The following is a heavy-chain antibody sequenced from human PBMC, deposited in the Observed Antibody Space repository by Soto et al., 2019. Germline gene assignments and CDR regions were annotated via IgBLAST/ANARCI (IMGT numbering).Heavy chain of an antibody. J-gene: IGHJ4*02. V-gene: IGHV4-4*07. D-gene: IGHD1-26*01. Sequence: SETLSLTCTVSGGSSYTYSWTWLRQPAGKGLEWIGHIYSSGSANYNPSLKSRVSMSVDTSKNQFSLKLNSVTAADTAVYYCATIVGANDYWGQGALVTVSS. CDR3: ATIVGANDY. CDR2: IYSSGSA. CDR1: GGSSYTYS.